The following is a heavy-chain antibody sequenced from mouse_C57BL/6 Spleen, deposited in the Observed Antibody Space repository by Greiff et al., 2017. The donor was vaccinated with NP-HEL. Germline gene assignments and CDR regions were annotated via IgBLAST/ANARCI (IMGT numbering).Heavy chain of an antibody. CDR2: IYPRSGNT. V-gene: IGHV1-81*01. Sequence: QVQLQQSGAELARPGASVKLSCKASGYTFTSYGISWVKQRTGQGLEWIGEIYPRSGNTYYNEKFKGKATLTADKSSSTAYMELRSLTSEDSAVYFCARPLTGTYGTDYYAMDYWGQGTSVTVSS. J-gene: IGHJ4*01. CDR1: GYTFTSYG. D-gene: IGHD4-1*01. CDR3: ARPLTGTYGTDYYAMDY.